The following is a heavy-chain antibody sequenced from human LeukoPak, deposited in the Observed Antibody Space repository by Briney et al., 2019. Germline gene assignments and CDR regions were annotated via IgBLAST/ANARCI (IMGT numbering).Heavy chain of an antibody. Sequence: ASVKVSCKASGHTFSNYEISWVRQAPGQGLEWMGWISAYNGKTKYAEKLQGRVTMTTDTSTSTVYMELRSLTSDDTAVYYCARDGDGYTNGNFDYWGQGTLVTVSS. J-gene: IGHJ4*02. D-gene: IGHD5-24*01. CDR1: GHTFSNYE. V-gene: IGHV1-18*01. CDR2: ISAYNGKT. CDR3: ARDGDGYTNGNFDY.